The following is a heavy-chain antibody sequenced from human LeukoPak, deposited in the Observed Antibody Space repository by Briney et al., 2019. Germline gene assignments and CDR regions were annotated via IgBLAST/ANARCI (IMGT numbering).Heavy chain of an antibody. J-gene: IGHJ4*02. D-gene: IGHD3-22*01. CDR3: ANSRYDSSGYYGIIGY. CDR1: GYTLTGYY. Sequence: ASVKVSCKASGYTLTGYYMNWVRQAPGQGLEWMGWINPNSGGTNYGQKFQGRVTMTRDTSISIVYMELSRLRSGDTAVYYCANSRYDSSGYYGIIGYWGQGTLVTVSS. CDR2: INPNSGGT. V-gene: IGHV1-2*02.